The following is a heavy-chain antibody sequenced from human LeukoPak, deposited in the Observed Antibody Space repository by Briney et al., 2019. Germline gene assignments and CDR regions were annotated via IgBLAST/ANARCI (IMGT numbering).Heavy chain of an antibody. Sequence: ASVKVSCKTSGYTFNSFTIAWVRQAPGQGLEWMGWITVHDGNTNYAQNFQGRVTMTTDTSTRTAYMDLRSLRSDDSAVYYCATIVTSGEWYFHHWGQGTLVTVSS. V-gene: IGHV1-18*01. CDR1: GYTFNSFT. CDR2: ITVHDGNT. J-gene: IGHJ1*01. D-gene: IGHD3-9*01. CDR3: ATIVTSGEWYFHH.